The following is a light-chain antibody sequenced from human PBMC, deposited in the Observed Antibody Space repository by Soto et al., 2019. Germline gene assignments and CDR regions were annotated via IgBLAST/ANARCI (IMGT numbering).Light chain of an antibody. CDR3: QQYYRYPWT. Sequence: IQLTQSPSSLSASVGDRVTITRRASQGISSYLAWYQQKKGKAPKSMIYSASTLQSGVSSKFSGSGYGTDFNLTITDMQTDDFATYYCQQYYRYPWTFGQGTKVDIK. J-gene: IGKJ1*01. V-gene: IGKV1-16*02. CDR1: QGISSY. CDR2: SAS.